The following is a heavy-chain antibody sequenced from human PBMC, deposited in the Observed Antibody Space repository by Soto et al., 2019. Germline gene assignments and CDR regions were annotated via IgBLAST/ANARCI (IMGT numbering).Heavy chain of an antibody. D-gene: IGHD3-9*01. J-gene: IGHJ6*02. Sequence: QLLESGGGLVQPGGSLRLSCAASGFTFSIYSMNWVRQAPGKGLEWVSLISGSGGSTHYADSVEGRFTISRDNSKNTLYLEMDSLRAEDTAVYYCAKVVKYDGLTGYYKGPDYYVMDVWGQGTTVTVSS. CDR1: GFTFSIYS. CDR3: AKVVKYDGLTGYYKGPDYYVMDV. CDR2: ISGSGGST. V-gene: IGHV3-23*01.